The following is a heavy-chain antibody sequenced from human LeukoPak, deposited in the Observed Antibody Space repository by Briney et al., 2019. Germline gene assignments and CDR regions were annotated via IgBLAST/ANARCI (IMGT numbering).Heavy chain of an antibody. CDR1: GYSISSGYY. Sequence: PSETLSLTCTVSGYSISSGYYWGWIRQPPGKGLEWIGSIYHSGSTYYNPSLKSRVTISVDTSKNQFSLKLSSVTAADTAVYYCARTIVVVTLAWPNWFDPWGQGTLVTVSS. D-gene: IGHD2-21*02. CDR2: IYHSGST. V-gene: IGHV4-38-2*02. CDR3: ARTIVVVTLAWPNWFDP. J-gene: IGHJ5*02.